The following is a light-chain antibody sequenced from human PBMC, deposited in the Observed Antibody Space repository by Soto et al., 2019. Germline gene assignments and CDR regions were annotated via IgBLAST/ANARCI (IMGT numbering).Light chain of an antibody. CDR2: RSS. J-gene: IGKJ2*01. V-gene: IGKV1-6*01. CDR3: LQDYNYPYT. CDR1: QAIKDD. Sequence: AIQMTQSPSSLSASVGDRVNITCRASQAIKDDLVWYQQRPGKAPKLLVYRSSRLQNGVPSRFSGSGSGTDFTLTISSLQPEDFATYYCLQDYNYPYTFSQGTQLEI.